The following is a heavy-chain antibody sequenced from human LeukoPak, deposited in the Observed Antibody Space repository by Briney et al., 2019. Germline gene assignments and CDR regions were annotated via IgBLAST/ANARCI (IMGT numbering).Heavy chain of an antibody. CDR2: IYYSGST. CDR1: GGSISSYY. CDR3: ARNPPPYYYYGKDI. Sequence: SETLSLTCTVSGGSISSYYWSWIRQPPGKGLEWIGYIYYSGSTNYNPSLKSRVTISVDTSKNQFSLKLSSVTAADTAVYYCARNPPPYYYYGKDIWGKTTTGTVSS. V-gene: IGHV4-59*08. J-gene: IGHJ6*04.